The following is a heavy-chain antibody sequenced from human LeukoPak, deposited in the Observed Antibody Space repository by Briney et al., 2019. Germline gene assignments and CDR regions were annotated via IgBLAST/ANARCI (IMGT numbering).Heavy chain of an antibody. Sequence: GGSLRLSCAASGFTFSSYAMHWVRQAPGKGLEWVAVISYDGSNKYYADSVKGRFTISRDNARNSLYLQMSSLRAEDTAVYYCARDTDQYCGRDCYVDYWGQGTLVTVSS. V-gene: IGHV3-30*04. J-gene: IGHJ4*02. CDR1: GFTFSSYA. CDR3: ARDTDQYCGRDCYVDY. CDR2: ISYDGSNK. D-gene: IGHD2-21*02.